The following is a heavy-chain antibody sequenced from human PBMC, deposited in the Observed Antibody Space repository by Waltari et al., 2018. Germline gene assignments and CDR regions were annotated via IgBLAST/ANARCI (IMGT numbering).Heavy chain of an antibody. CDR1: GFTFSSYA. V-gene: IGHV3-30-3*01. D-gene: IGHD1-1*01. Sequence: QVQLVESGGGVVQPGRSLRLSWAASGFTFSSYAMHWVRQAPGKGLEWVAVISYDGSNKYYAYAVKGRFTISRDNSKNTLYLQMNSLRAEDTAVYYCARASRNWNDVPLTFDYWGQGTLVTVSS. CDR2: ISYDGSNK. CDR3: ARASRNWNDVPLTFDY. J-gene: IGHJ4*02.